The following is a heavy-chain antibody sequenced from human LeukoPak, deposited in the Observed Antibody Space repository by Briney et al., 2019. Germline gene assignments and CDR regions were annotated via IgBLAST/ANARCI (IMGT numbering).Heavy chain of an antibody. CDR3: ARGRRFLEWPEIAFAI. J-gene: IGHJ3*02. CDR1: EGTFSSYA. Sequence: SVKVSCKASEGTFSSYAIRWVRQAPGQGLEWMGGIIPIFGTANYAQKFQGRVTITTDESTSTAYMELSSLRSEDTAVYYCARGRRFLEWPEIAFAIWGQGTMVTVSS. D-gene: IGHD3-3*01. V-gene: IGHV1-69*05. CDR2: IIPIFGTA.